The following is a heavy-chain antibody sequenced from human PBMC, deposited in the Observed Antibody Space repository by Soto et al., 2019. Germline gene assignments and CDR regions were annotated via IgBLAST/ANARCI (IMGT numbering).Heavy chain of an antibody. CDR2: VYSTGGT. D-gene: IGHD1-1*01. J-gene: IGHJ6*02. V-gene: IGHV4-59*08. CDR1: SGPSSSHN. Sequence: QVQLQQSGPGLVKPSETLSLTCSVSSGPSSSHNWGWIRQPPGRGLEWIGYVYSTGGTSYNPSLKSRVPISADTSTNHISLTLTSVTAADTAVYYCVRQGIGNLHGLVDGWGQGTTVRVSS. CDR3: VRQGIGNLHGLVDG.